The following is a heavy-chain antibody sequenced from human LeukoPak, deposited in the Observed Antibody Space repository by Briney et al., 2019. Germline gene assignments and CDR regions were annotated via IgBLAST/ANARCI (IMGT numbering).Heavy chain of an antibody. CDR2: IYYSGST. CDR1: GGSISSSSYY. V-gene: IGHV4-39*07. J-gene: IGHJ3*02. Sequence: PSETLSPTWTVSGGSISSSSYYWGWIRQPPGKGLEWIGSIYYSGSTYYNPSLKSRVTISVDTSKNQFSLKLSSVTAADTAVYYCARVDYIVVVPAAIGAFDIWGQGTMVTVSS. D-gene: IGHD2-2*02. CDR3: ARVDYIVVVPAAIGAFDI.